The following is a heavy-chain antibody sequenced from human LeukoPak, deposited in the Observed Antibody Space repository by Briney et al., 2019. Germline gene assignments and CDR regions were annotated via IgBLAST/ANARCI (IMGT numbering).Heavy chain of an antibody. J-gene: IGHJ6*02. CDR1: GFTFSSYS. CDR2: ISSSSSYK. CDR3: ARVGDYGSGSYYYYYYGMDV. D-gene: IGHD3-10*01. V-gene: IGHV3-21*01. Sequence: GGSLRLSCAASGFTFSSYSMNWVRQAPGKGLEWVSSISSSSSYKYYADSVKGRFTISRDNAKNSLYLQMNSLRAEDTAVYYCARVGDYGSGSYYYYYYGMDVWGQGTTVTVSS.